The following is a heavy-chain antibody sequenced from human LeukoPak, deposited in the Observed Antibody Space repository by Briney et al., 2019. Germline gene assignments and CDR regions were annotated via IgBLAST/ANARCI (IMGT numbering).Heavy chain of an antibody. CDR2: IYYSGST. D-gene: IGHD3-9*01. Sequence: SETLSLTCTVSGGSISSYYWSWIRQPPGKGLEWIGYIYYSGSTNYNPSLKSRVTISVDTSKNQFSLKLSSVTAADTAVYYCARCRRAPHYYDILTGYFDYWGQGTLVTVSS. J-gene: IGHJ4*02. CDR3: ARCRRAPHYYDILTGYFDY. V-gene: IGHV4-59*01. CDR1: GGSISSYY.